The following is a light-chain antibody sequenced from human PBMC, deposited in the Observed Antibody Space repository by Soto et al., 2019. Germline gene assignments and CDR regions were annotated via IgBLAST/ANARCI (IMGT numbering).Light chain of an antibody. CDR2: DGS. V-gene: IGKV3-11*01. J-gene: IGKJ2*01. CDR1: QNVVTY. CDR3: QQRSHWPPQVT. Sequence: TQSPGTLSLSPGDTATLSCSASQNVVTYVAWYQQKPGQAPSLLVYDGSTRAMAIPARFSGSGSGTDFTLTISSLGPEDFAVYYCQQRSHWPPQVTFGQGTRVEI.